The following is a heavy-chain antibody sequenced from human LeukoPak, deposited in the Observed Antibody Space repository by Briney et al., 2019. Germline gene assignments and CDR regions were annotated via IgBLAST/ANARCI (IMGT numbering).Heavy chain of an antibody. J-gene: IGHJ4*02. Sequence: GGSLRLSCAASGFTFSSYGMHWVRQAPGKGLEWVAVIWYGGSNKYYADSVKGRFTISRDNSKNTLYLQMNSLRAEDTAVYYCARAGGIQLWSQGYWGQGTLVTVSS. V-gene: IGHV3-33*01. CDR1: GFTFSSYG. CDR2: IWYGGSNK. D-gene: IGHD5-18*01. CDR3: ARAGGIQLWSQGY.